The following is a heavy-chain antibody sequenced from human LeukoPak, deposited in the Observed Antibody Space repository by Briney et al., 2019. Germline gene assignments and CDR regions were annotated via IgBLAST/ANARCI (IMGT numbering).Heavy chain of an antibody. CDR1: GFTFSSYA. J-gene: IGHJ4*02. Sequence: PGGSLRLSCAASGFTFSSYAMSWVRQAPGKGLEWVSAISGSGGSTYYADSVKGRFTISRDNSKNTLYLQTNSLRAEDTAVYYCAKNSMVRGVIEVPFDYWGQGTLVTVSS. D-gene: IGHD3-10*01. CDR3: AKNSMVRGVIEVPFDY. CDR2: ISGSGGST. V-gene: IGHV3-23*01.